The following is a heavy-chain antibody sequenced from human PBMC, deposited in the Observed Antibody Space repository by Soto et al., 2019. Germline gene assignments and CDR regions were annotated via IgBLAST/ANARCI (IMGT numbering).Heavy chain of an antibody. CDR3: ARVGAPLYYYCYGMDV. CDR1: GFTFSSYA. J-gene: IGHJ6*02. D-gene: IGHD3-16*01. Sequence: GGSLRLSCAASGFTFSSYAMHWVRQAPGKGLEWVAVISYDGSNKYYADSVKGRFTISRDNSKNTLYLQMNSLRAEDTAVYYCARVGAPLYYYCYGMDVWGQGTTVTVSS. CDR2: ISYDGSNK. V-gene: IGHV3-30-3*01.